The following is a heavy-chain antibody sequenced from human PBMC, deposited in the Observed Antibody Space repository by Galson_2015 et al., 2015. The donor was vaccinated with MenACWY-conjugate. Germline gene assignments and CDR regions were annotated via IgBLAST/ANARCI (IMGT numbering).Heavy chain of an antibody. D-gene: IGHD5-18*01. CDR1: GYSFTSNA. CDR2: LSTGKGNT. V-gene: IGHV1-3*04. CDR3: ARVPGYSYGYYDW. Sequence: SVKVSCKASGYSFTSNAMHWVRQAPGQGLEWMGWLSTGKGNTKYSQKFQGRVTITRDTSASTAYMEMSSLRSEDTAVYYCARVPGYSYGYYDWWGQGTLVTVSS. J-gene: IGHJ4*02.